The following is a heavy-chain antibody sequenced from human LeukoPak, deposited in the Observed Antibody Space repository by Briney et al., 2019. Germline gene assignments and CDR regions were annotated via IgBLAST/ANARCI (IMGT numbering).Heavy chain of an antibody. CDR2: INHSGST. V-gene: IGHV4-34*01. J-gene: IGHJ3*02. CDR3: ARGTRITIFGVVIPDAFDI. Sequence: SETLSLTCAVYGGSFSGYYWSWIRQPPGKGLEWIGEINHSGSTNYNPSLKSRVTISVDTSKKQFSLKLSSVTAADTAVYYCARGTRITIFGVVIPDAFDIWGQGTMVTVSS. CDR1: GGSFSGYY. D-gene: IGHD3-3*01.